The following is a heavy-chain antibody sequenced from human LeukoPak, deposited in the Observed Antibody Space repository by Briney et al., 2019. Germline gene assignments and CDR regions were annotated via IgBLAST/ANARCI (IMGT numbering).Heavy chain of an antibody. CDR3: ARDRNGDHYFDY. D-gene: IGHD4-17*01. J-gene: IGHJ4*02. CDR1: GGTFSSYA. V-gene: IGHV1-69*04. Sequence: SVKVSCKASGGTFSSYAISWVRQAPGQGLEWMGRIIPILGIANYAQKFQGRVAITADKSTSTAYMELSSLRSEDTAVYYCARDRNGDHYFDYWGLGTLVTVSS. CDR2: IIPILGIA.